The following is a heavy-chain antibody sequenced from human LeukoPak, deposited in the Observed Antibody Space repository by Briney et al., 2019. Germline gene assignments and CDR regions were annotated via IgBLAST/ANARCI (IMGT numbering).Heavy chain of an antibody. CDR2: ISAYNGNT. J-gene: IGHJ5*02. CDR3: ARVKWARAYNRFDP. V-gene: IGHV1-18*01. CDR1: GFVFTSYG. D-gene: IGHD1-26*01. Sequence: ASVKVSCKASGFVFTSYGFTWVRQAPGQGLEWMGWISAYNGNTNYAQKLQGRVTMTTDTSTSTAYMELRSLRSDDTAVYYCARVKWARAYNRFDPWGQGTLVTVSS.